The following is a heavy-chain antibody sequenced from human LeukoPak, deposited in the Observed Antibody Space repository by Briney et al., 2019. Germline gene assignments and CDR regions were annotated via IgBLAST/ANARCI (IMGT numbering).Heavy chain of an antibody. CDR2: IKTDGSST. J-gene: IGHJ3*02. CDR3: ARASPERYGHFDI. Sequence: GGSLRLSCAASGFTFSTYWMHWVRQGPGKGLVWVSRIKTDGSSTNYADSVKGRFTISRDNAKNTLYLQMNSLRVEDTAVYYCARASPERYGHFDIWGQGTMVTVSS. V-gene: IGHV3-74*01. CDR1: GFTFSTYW. D-gene: IGHD3-10*01.